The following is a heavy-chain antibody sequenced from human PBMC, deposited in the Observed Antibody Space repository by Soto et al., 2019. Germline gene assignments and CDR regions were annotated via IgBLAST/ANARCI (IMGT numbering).Heavy chain of an antibody. V-gene: IGHV4-38-2*02. Sequence: SETLSLTCVISGYYITSGFYWGWVRQSPGKGLEWIGSIYHDGKTYYRPSLRSRLTISVDTSKSQFSMRLASVTAADTAFYYCATDKRVTMVGGWFDPWGQGILVTVS. J-gene: IGHJ5*02. D-gene: IGHD3-10*01. CDR1: GYYITSGFY. CDR3: ATDKRVTMVGGWFDP. CDR2: IYHDGKT.